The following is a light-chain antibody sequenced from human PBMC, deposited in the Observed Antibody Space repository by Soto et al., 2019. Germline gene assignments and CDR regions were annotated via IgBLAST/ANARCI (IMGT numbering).Light chain of an antibody. Sequence: SYALTQPPSVSVSPGQTARITCSGDALPKQYAYWYQQKPGQAPVLVIYKDSERPSGIPERFSGSSSGTTVTLTISGVQAEDEADYYCQSADSSGTRWVFGGGTKLTVL. CDR1: ALPKQY. V-gene: IGLV3-25*03. CDR2: KDS. J-gene: IGLJ3*02. CDR3: QSADSSGTRWV.